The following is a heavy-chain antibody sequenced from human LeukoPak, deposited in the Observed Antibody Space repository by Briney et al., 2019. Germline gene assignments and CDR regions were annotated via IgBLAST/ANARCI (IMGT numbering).Heavy chain of an antibody. CDR2: IKNDGTEK. Sequence: GGSLRLSCAASGFTFSTSWMSWLRQAPGRGLEWVANIKNDGTEKYYVDSVKGRFTFSRDNAKNSVFLQMNSLRPENTAVYYCARQVGYSYGLFDQWGQGTLVIVSS. V-gene: IGHV3-7*01. J-gene: IGHJ4*02. CDR3: ARQVGYSYGLFDQ. D-gene: IGHD5-18*01. CDR1: GFTFSTSW.